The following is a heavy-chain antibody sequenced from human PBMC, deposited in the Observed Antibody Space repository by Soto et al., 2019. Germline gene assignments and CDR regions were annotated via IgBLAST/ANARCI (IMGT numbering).Heavy chain of an antibody. CDR1: GFTFSSYG. CDR3: AREQVGATDDAFDI. J-gene: IGHJ3*02. V-gene: IGHV3-33*01. D-gene: IGHD1-26*01. Sequence: QVQLVEPGGGVVQPGRSLRLSCAASGFTFSSYGMHWVRQAPGKGLEWGAVIWYDGSNKYYADSVKGRFTISRDNSKNTLYLQMNSLRAEDTAVYYCAREQVGATDDAFDIWGQGTMVTVSS. CDR2: IWYDGSNK.